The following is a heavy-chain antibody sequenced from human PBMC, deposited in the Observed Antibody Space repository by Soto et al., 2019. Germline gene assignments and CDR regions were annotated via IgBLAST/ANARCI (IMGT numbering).Heavy chain of an antibody. J-gene: IGHJ6*02. CDR1: GFTFSDYG. CDR2: IWYDGSNK. D-gene: IGHD1-26*01. CDR3: ARDRIVRASYYYYGMDV. V-gene: IGHV3-33*01. Sequence: QVQVVESGGGVVQPGRSLRLSCTASGFTFSDYGMHWVRQAPGKGLEWLALIWYDGSNKFYADSVKDRFTVSRDNSKNTLYLQMNSLRADDRAVYYCARDRIVRASYYYYGMDVWGQGTTVTVSS.